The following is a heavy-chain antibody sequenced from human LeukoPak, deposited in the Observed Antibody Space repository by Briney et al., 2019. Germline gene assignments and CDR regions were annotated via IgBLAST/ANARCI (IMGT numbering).Heavy chain of an antibody. CDR1: GGTFSSYA. CDR3: ARSSIVGATTYSDY. Sequence: SVKVSCKXSGGTFSSYAISWVRQAPGQGLEWMGRIIPIFGTANYAQKFQGRVTITTDESTSTAYMELSSLRSEDTAVYYCARSSIVGATTYSDYWGQGTLVTVSS. CDR2: IIPIFGTA. D-gene: IGHD1-26*01. J-gene: IGHJ4*02. V-gene: IGHV1-69*05.